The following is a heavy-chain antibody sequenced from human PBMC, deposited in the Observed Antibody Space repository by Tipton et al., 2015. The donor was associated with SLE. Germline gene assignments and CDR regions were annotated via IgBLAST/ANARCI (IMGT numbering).Heavy chain of an antibody. D-gene: IGHD5-12*01. CDR1: GFMFSRYG. V-gene: IGHV3-23*01. J-gene: IGHJ4*02. CDR3: ARGGLYDYSDY. CDR2: ISASGDKT. Sequence: SLRLSCVTSGFMFSRYGTSWVRQAPGKGLEWVSAISASGDKTFYADSVKGRFTISRDNSRNTLYLQMNSLRADDAAVYYCARGGLYDYSDYWGQGTLVTVSS.